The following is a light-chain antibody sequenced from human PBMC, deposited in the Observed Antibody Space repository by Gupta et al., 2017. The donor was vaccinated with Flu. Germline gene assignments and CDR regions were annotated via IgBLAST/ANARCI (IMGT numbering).Light chain of an antibody. J-gene: IGLJ3*02. CDR3: GTWDSSLTAGV. CDR2: DNN. Sequence: QSVLTQPPSVSAAPGQKVSISCSRSSSNIGNNYVSWYQQLPGAAPKLLIYDNNKRPSGIPDRFAGSKSGTSATLGITGLQTGDEADYYCGTWDSSLTAGVFGGGTSLTVL. V-gene: IGLV1-51*01. CDR1: SSNIGNNY.